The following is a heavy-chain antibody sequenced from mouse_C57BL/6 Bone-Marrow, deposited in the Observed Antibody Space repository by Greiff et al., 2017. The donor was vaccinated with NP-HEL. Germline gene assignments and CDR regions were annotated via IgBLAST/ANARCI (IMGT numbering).Heavy chain of an antibody. J-gene: IGHJ2*01. CDR1: GFTFSSYT. Sequence: EVKLMESGGGLVKPGGSLKLSCAASGFTFSSYTMSWVRQTPEKRLEWVATISGGGGNTYYPDSVKGRFTISRDNAKNTLYLQMGSLRSEDTALYYCARHIDYWGQGTTLTVSS. CDR2: ISGGGGNT. V-gene: IGHV5-9*01. CDR3: ARHIDY.